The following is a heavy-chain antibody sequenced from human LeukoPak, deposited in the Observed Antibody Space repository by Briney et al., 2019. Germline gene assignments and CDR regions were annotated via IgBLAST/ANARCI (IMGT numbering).Heavy chain of an antibody. D-gene: IGHD4-17*01. J-gene: IGHJ4*02. Sequence: GGSLRLSCAASGFTVSSNYMSWVRQAPGKGLEWVSVIYSGGSTYYADSVKGRFTISRDNSKNTLYLQMNSLRAEDTAVYYCATGDYESPVGYWGQGTLVSVSS. CDR2: IYSGGST. CDR1: GFTVSSNY. V-gene: IGHV3-66*01. CDR3: ATGDYESPVGY.